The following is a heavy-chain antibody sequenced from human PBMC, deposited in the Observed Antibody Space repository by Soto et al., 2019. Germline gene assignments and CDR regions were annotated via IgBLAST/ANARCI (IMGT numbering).Heavy chain of an antibody. CDR2: ISSSGNTV. Sequence: PGGSLRLSCAASGFTFSDYYMSWVRQAPGKGLEWISYISSSGNTVYYADSVEGRFTISRDNAQNSLYLQMNNLRAEDTAVYYCARDSRVYYGSGSSVDGWGQGTFVTVSS. V-gene: IGHV3-11*01. CDR1: GFTFSDYY. J-gene: IGHJ4*02. D-gene: IGHD3-10*01. CDR3: ARDSRVYYGSGSSVDG.